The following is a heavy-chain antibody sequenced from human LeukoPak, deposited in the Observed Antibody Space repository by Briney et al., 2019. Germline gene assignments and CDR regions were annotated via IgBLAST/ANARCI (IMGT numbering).Heavy chain of an antibody. V-gene: IGHV1-69*13. CDR1: GGTFSSYA. Sequence: SVKVSCKASGGTFSSYAISWVRQAPGQGLEWMGGIIPIFGTANYAQKFQGRVTITADESTSTAYMELSSLRSEDTAVYYCASDPDEGNWKRFDPWGQGTLVTVSS. J-gene: IGHJ5*02. CDR2: IIPIFGTA. CDR3: ASDPDEGNWKRFDP. D-gene: IGHD1-20*01.